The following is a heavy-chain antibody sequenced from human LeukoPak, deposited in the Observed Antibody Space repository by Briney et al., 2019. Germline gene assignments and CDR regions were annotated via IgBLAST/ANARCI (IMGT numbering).Heavy chain of an antibody. Sequence: KPSETLSLTCAVYGGSFSGYXXXXXXXXXXXXXXXXXEIXXSGSTNYNPSLXXRXXXXVDXXXXQFSLKLSSVTAADTAVYYCARRVGEDSSSWPIDYWGQGTLVTVSS. CDR3: ARRVGEDSSSWPIDY. D-gene: IGHD6-13*01. CDR1: GGSFSGYX. CDR2: IXXSGST. V-gene: IGHV4-34*01. J-gene: IGHJ4*02.